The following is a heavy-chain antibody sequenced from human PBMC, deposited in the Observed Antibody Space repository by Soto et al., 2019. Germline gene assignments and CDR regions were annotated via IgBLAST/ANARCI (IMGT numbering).Heavy chain of an antibody. V-gene: IGHV3-30*18. CDR1: GFTFRSYG. Sequence: PGGSLRLSCEASGFTFRSYGMHWVRQAPGKGLEWVALISYGGSNKYYADSVKGRFTISRDNSKNMLFLQMNSLRVEDTAVYYCAKDRHPDGIWSYDFWGQGTLVTVSS. CDR2: ISYGGSNK. D-gene: IGHD1-26*01. CDR3: AKDRHPDGIWSYDF. J-gene: IGHJ4*02.